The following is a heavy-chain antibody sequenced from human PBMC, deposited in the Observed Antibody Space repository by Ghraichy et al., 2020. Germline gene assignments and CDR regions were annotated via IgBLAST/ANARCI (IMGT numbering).Heavy chain of an antibody. CDR3: ATVWGVAANWRVFDY. CDR2: FDPEDGET. D-gene: IGHD1-1*01. Sequence: ASVKVSCKVSGYTLTELSMHWVRQAPGKGLEWMGGFDPEDGETIYAQKFQGRVTMTEDTSTDTAYMELSSLRSEDTAVYYCATVWGVAANWRVFDYWGQGTLVTVSS. V-gene: IGHV1-24*01. J-gene: IGHJ4*02. CDR1: GYTLTELS.